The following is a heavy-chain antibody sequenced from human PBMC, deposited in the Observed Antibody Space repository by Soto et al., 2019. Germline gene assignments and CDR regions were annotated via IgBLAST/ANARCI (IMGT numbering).Heavy chain of an antibody. V-gene: IGHV1-69*13. J-gene: IGHJ4*02. CDR2: IIPIFGTA. Sequence: SVKVSCKASGGTFSSYAISWVRQAPGQGLEWMGGIIPIFGTANYAQKFQGRVTITADESTSTAYMELSSLRSEDTAVYYCARRSRDYYDSSGYYRYFDYWGQGTLVTVSS. CDR3: ARRSRDYYDSSGYYRYFDY. D-gene: IGHD3-22*01. CDR1: GGTFSSYA.